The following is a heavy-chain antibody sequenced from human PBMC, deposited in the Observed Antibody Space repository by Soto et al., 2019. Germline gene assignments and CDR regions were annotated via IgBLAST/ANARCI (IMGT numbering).Heavy chain of an antibody. CDR3: ARNGDSSDYRGWFDP. CDR2: IYSGGTT. D-gene: IGHD3-22*01. Sequence: EVQLVESGGGLVQPGGSLRLSCAASGFTVSSNYMSWVRQAPGKGLEWVSVIYSGGTTYYADSVKGRFTISRDNSKNTLYLQMTSLRAEEPAVYYCARNGDSSDYRGWFDPWGQGTLVTVSS. J-gene: IGHJ5*02. V-gene: IGHV3-66*01. CDR1: GFTVSSNY.